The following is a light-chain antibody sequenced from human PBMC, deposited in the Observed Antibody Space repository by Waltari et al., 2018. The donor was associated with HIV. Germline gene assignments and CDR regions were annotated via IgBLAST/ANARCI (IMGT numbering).Light chain of an antibody. J-gene: IGKJ1*01. V-gene: IGKV3-20*01. CDR3: QQYDSPPRT. CDR2: AAS. Sequence: DIVLTQSPGTLSLSPGEGATLSCRASQSVRNNFLAWFQQKPGQAPRLLISAASSRATGIPDRFSGSGSGTDFTLTISRLEAEDFAVYYCQQYDSPPRTFGQGTKVEIK. CDR1: QSVRNNF.